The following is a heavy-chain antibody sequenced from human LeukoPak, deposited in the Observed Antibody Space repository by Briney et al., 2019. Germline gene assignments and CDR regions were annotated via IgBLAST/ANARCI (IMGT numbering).Heavy chain of an antibody. Sequence: SETLSLTCTVSGGSSSSYYWGWIRQPPGKGLEWFGIIYHSGSTYYNPSLKSRVTISVDTSKNQFSLKLSSVTAADTAAYYCARVSGRFTWYFDLWGRGTLVTVSS. V-gene: IGHV4-38-2*02. CDR2: IYHSGST. CDR1: GGSSSSYY. CDR3: ARVSGRFTWYFDL. J-gene: IGHJ2*01.